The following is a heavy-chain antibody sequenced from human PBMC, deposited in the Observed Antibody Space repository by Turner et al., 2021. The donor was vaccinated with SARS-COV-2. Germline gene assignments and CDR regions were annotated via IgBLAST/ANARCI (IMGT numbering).Heavy chain of an antibody. Sequence: QLQLPESGPGLGKPSETLFPTRPVPGGSISSSTYYWGWIRQPPGKGLEWIGNIYYSGSTYYNPSLKSRVTISVDTSKNQFSLKLSSVTAADTAVYYCARRMDTAMDYYGMDVWGQGTTVTVSS. V-gene: IGHV4-39*01. CDR3: ARRMDTAMDYYGMDV. D-gene: IGHD5-18*01. CDR1: GGSISSSTYY. J-gene: IGHJ6*02. CDR2: IYYSGST.